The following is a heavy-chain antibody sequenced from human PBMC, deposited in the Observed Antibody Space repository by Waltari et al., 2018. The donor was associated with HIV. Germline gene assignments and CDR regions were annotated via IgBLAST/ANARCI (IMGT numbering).Heavy chain of an antibody. CDR1: GFTFGSHW. V-gene: IGHV3-7*04. J-gene: IGHJ6*02. CDR3: ARAHVSTYCSGATCNYGMDV. CDR2: LKQDGSGI. D-gene: IGHD2-15*01. Sequence: EVQLVDSGGGLAQPGGSLRLSCTASGFTFGSHWMSWVRQAPGKGQEWLATLKQDGSGIDYVDSVKDRFTISRDNAKNSLYLQMNSLRAEDTAVYYCARAHVSTYCSGATCNYGMDVWGRGTTVTVSS.